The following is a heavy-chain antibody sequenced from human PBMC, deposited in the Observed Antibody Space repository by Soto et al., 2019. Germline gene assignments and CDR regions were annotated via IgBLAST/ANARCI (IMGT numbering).Heavy chain of an antibody. D-gene: IGHD4-17*01. V-gene: IGHV3-64D*08. CDR2: ISSNGGST. CDR3: VKDLYGDYPGGWFDP. J-gene: IGHJ5*02. CDR1: GFTFSSYA. Sequence: GGSLRLSCSASGFTFSSYAMHWVRQAPGKGLEYVSAISSNGGSTYYADSVKGRFTISRDNSKNTLYLQMSSLRAEDTAVYYCVKDLYGDYPGGWFDPWGQGTLVTVSS.